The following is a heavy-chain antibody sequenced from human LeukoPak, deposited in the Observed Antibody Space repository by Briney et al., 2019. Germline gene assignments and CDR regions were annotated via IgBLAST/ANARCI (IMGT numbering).Heavy chain of an antibody. D-gene: IGHD2-8*01. J-gene: IGHJ5*02. Sequence: ASVKVSCKAAGYTFVSYGITWVRQAPGQGLEWMGWMSVYNGNSHYAQKIGGRVTMTADTSTNTVYMELRSLTSDDTAVYYCARDLKGLRYCDNGTCTNWFDTWGQGTPVTVSS. CDR2: MSVYNGNS. CDR3: ARDLKGLRYCDNGTCTNWFDT. CDR1: GYTFVSYG. V-gene: IGHV1-18*01.